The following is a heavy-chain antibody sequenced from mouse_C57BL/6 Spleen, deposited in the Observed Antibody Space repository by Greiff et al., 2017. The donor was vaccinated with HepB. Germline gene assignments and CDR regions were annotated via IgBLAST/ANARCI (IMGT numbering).Heavy chain of an antibody. V-gene: IGHV5-9-1*02. CDR2: ISSGGDYI. CDR3: TREGEIYYDYDWFAY. CDR1: GFTFSSYA. J-gene: IGHJ3*01. Sequence: DVQLVESGEGLVKPGGSLKLSCAASGFTFSSYAMSWVRQTPEKRLEWVAYISSGGDYIYYADTVKGRFTISRDNARNTLYLQMSSLKSEDTAMYYCTREGEIYYDYDWFAYWGQGTLVTVSA. D-gene: IGHD2-4*01.